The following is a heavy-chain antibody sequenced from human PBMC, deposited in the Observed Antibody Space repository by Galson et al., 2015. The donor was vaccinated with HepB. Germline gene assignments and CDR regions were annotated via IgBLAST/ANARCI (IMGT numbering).Heavy chain of an antibody. V-gene: IGHV3-23*01. CDR3: AKDGDPTQHLGRGVY. D-gene: IGHD2-21*02. Sequence: SLRLSCAASGFTFSSYAMSWVRQAPGKGLEWVSAISGSGGSTYYADSVKGRFTISRDNSKNTLYLQMNSLRAEDTAVYYCAKDGDPTQHLGRGVYWGQGTLVTVSS. CDR2: ISGSGGST. J-gene: IGHJ4*02. CDR1: GFTFSSYA.